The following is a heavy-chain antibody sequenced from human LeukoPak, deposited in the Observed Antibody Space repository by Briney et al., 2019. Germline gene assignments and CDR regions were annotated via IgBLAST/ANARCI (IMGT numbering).Heavy chain of an antibody. J-gene: IGHJ3*02. CDR2: ISGSGGST. CDR1: GFTFSSYA. CDR3: VRDGGSAWYINGDEAFDI. Sequence: GGSLRLSCAASGFTFSSYAMNWVRQAPGKGLEWVSAISGSGGSTYYADSVKGRFTISRDNSKNTLYLQMISLRAEDTAVYYCVRDGGSAWYINGDEAFDIWGQGTMVTVSS. D-gene: IGHD6-19*01. V-gene: IGHV3-23*01.